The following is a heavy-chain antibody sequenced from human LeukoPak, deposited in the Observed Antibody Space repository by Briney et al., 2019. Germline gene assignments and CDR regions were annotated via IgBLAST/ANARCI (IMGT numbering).Heavy chain of an antibody. CDR2: IWYDGSNK. Sequence: GGSLRLSCAASGFTFSSYGMHWVRQAPGKGLEWVAVIWYDGSNKYYADSVKGRFTISRDISKNTLYLQMNSLRAEDTAVYYCAKDRDYGDYVYWGQGTLVTVSS. CDR1: GFTFSSYG. J-gene: IGHJ4*02. V-gene: IGHV3-30*02. CDR3: AKDRDYGDYVY. D-gene: IGHD4-17*01.